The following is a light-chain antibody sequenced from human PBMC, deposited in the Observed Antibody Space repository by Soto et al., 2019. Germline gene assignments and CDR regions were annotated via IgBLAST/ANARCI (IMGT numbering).Light chain of an antibody. V-gene: IGKV3D-20*02. CDR1: QSVSSSY. Sequence: EIVLTQSPGTLSLSPGERAILSCRASQSVSSSYLAWYRQKPGQAPSLLIYGASSRATGIPDRFSGSGSGTDFTLTISSLEPEDFAVYYCQQRSNWPPLTFGGGTKVDIK. CDR3: QQRSNWPPLT. J-gene: IGKJ4*01. CDR2: GAS.